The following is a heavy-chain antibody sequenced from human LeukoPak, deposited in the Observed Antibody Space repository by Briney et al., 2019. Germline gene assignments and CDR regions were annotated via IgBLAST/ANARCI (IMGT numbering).Heavy chain of an antibody. CDR2: INPNSGGT. D-gene: IGHD2-2*01. V-gene: IGHV1-2*02. J-gene: IGHJ4*02. Sequence: GASVKVSCKASGYTFTGYYMHWVRQAPGQGLEWMGWINPNSGGTNYAQKFQGRVTMTRDTSISTAYMELSRLRSDDTAVYYCAREGGYCSSTSCYAEFDYWGQGTLVTVSS. CDR3: AREGGYCSSTSCYAEFDY. CDR1: GYTFTGYY.